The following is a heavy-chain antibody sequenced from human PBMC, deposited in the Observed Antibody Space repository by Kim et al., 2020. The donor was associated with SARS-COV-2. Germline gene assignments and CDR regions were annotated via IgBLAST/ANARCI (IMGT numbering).Heavy chain of an antibody. V-gene: IGHV1-69*13. D-gene: IGHD1-26*01. CDR3: ARAIVGATTPFDY. Sequence: SVKVSCKASGGTFSSYAISWVRQAPGQGLEWMGGIIPIFGTANYAQKFQGRVTITADESTSTAYMELSSLRSEDTAVYYCARAIVGATTPFDYWGQGTLVTVSS. CDR1: GGTFSSYA. CDR2: IIPIFGTA. J-gene: IGHJ4*02.